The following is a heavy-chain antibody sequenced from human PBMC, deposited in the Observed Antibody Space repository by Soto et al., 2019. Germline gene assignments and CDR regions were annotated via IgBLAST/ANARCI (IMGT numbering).Heavy chain of an antibody. CDR1: GYTFTSYY. J-gene: IGHJ5*02. CDR2: INPSGGST. CDR3: ARDPFHDYSNYDCLAP. Sequence: ASVKVSCKASGYTFTSYYMHWVRQAPGQGLEWMGIINPSGGSTSYAQKFQGRVTMTRDTSTSTAYMELSSLRSEDTAVYYCARDPFHDYSNYDCLAPWGQGTLVTVSS. D-gene: IGHD4-4*01. V-gene: IGHV1-46*01.